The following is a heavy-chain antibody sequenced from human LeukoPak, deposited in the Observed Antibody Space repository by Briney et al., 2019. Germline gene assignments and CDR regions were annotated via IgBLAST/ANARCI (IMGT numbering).Heavy chain of an antibody. CDR1: GFTFSSYG. Sequence: GRSLRISCAASGFTFSSYGMHWVRQAPGKGLEWVAVIWYDGSNKYYADSVKGRFTISRDNSKNTLYLQMNSLRAEDTAVYYCAKGGAYQLPPFDYWGQGTLVTVSS. J-gene: IGHJ4*02. CDR2: IWYDGSNK. V-gene: IGHV3-33*06. D-gene: IGHD2-2*01. CDR3: AKGGAYQLPPFDY.